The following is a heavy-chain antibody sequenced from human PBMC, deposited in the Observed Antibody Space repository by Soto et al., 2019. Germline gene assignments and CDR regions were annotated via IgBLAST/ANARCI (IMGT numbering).Heavy chain of an antibody. V-gene: IGHV4-59*01. Sequence: SETLSLTCTVSGDSIRSYYWSWIRQPPGKGLEWIGYISYTGSTHYNPSLKSRVTISADTSKNQFSLKLSSVTTAGTALYYCAREGVAAPYYYYGMDVWGQGSTVTVSS. CDR1: GDSIRSYY. D-gene: IGHD2-15*01. CDR3: AREGVAAPYYYYGMDV. CDR2: ISYTGST. J-gene: IGHJ6*02.